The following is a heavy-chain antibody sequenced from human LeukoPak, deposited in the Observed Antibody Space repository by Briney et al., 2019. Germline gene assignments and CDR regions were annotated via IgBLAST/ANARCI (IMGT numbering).Heavy chain of an antibody. J-gene: IGHJ4*02. CDR2: TRNKANSYTT. CDR1: GFTFSDHY. D-gene: IGHD5-12*01. CDR3: ASSGYDYRFFEN. V-gene: IGHV3-72*01. Sequence: GGSLRLSCAASGFTFSDHYLDWVRQAPGKGLEWVARTRNKANSYTTEYAASVKGRFSISRDDSENSLSLQMNSLKTEDTAVYYCASSGYDYRFFENWGQGTLVTVSS.